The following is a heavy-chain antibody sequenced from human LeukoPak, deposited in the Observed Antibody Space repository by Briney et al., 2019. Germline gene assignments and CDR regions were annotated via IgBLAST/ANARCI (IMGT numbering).Heavy chain of an antibody. CDR1: G. V-gene: IGHV4-59*08. J-gene: IGHJ4*02. D-gene: IGHD1-26*01. CDR2: VYYSGST. Sequence: SETLSLTCTVSGIRQPPGKGLEWIGYVYYSGSTNYNPSLKSRVTISVDTSKNQFSLKLSSVTAADTAVYYCARQAGSYLDYFDYWGQGILVTVSS. CDR3: ARQAGSYLDYFDY.